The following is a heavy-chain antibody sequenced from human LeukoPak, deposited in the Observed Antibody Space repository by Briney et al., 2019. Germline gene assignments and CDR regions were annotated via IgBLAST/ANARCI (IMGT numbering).Heavy chain of an antibody. CDR2: INPKSGGT. CDR1: GYTFTCYY. Sequence: ASVKVSCKASGYTFTCYYMHWVRQAPGQGEEWGGWINPKSGGTNYEKKFQGRGTMTRDTSISTAYMELSRLRSDDTAVYYCARGYNWNDVADYWGQGTLVTVSS. D-gene: IGHD1-1*01. J-gene: IGHJ4*02. CDR3: ARGYNWNDVADY. V-gene: IGHV1-2*02.